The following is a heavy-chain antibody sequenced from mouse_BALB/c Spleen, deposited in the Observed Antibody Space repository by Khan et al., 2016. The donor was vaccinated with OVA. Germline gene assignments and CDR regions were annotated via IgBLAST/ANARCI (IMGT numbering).Heavy chain of an antibody. D-gene: IGHD1-1*01. V-gene: IGHV1S81*02. J-gene: IGHJ2*01. CDR3: ARIKKIVATYFDY. Sequence: QVQLKQSGVELVKAGASVKMSCKASGYTFTSYWMHWVKQRLGQGLEWFAETNPTNGRTYYNEKFKSKATLTVDKSSSTAFMLLSGPTFEDSAVYYCARIKKIVATYFDYWGQGTTLTVSS. CDR2: TNPTNGRT. CDR1: GYTFTSYW.